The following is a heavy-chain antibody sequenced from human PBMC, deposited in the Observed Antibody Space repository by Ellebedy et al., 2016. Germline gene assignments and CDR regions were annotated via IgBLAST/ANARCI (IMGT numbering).Heavy chain of an antibody. CDR1: GFTFSAYW. J-gene: IGHJ4*02. V-gene: IGHV3-7*01. D-gene: IGHD5-18*01. Sequence: GESLKISCAASGFTFSAYWMSWVRQAPGKGLEWVANIKHDGSEKFYVDSVKGRFTISRDNAKNSVFLQMNSLRVEDTAVYYCAKDHTGVRAPRPHYFDSWGQGTLVTVSA. CDR3: AKDHTGVRAPRPHYFDS. CDR2: IKHDGSEK.